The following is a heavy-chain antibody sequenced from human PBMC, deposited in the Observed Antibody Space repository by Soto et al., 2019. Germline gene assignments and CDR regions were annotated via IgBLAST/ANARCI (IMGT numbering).Heavy chain of an antibody. J-gene: IGHJ6*02. CDR2: INHSGST. CDR3: ATGRGVRGVIITTYYYYGLDV. D-gene: IGHD3-10*01. Sequence: LSLTGAVYGGSFSGYYWSWIRQPPGKGLEWIGEINHSGSTNYNPSLKSRVTISVDTSKNQFSLKLSSVSAADTAVYYCATGRGVRGVIITTYYYYGLDVWGQGTTVTVSS. CDR1: GGSFSGYY. V-gene: IGHV4-34*01.